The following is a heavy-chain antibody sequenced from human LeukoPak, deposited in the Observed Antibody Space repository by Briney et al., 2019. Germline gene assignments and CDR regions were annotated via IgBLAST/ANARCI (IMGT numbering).Heavy chain of an antibody. CDR2: IYPGDSDT. CDR1: GYSFTSYW. CDR3: ARLSVNDPSEYNSGWYY. Sequence: GESLKISCKGSGYSFTSYWIGWVRQMPGKGLEWMGIIYPGDSDTRYSPSFQGQVTISADKSISTAYLQWSSLKASDTAMYYCARLSVNDPSEYNSGWYYWGQGTLVTVSS. J-gene: IGHJ4*02. D-gene: IGHD6-19*01. V-gene: IGHV5-51*01.